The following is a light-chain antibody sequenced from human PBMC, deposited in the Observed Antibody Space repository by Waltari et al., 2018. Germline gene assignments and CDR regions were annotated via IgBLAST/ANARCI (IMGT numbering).Light chain of an antibody. CDR1: TSHVGGYNY. J-gene: IGLJ2*01. Sequence: QSALTQTRSVSGSPGQSVTMSCTGTTSHVGGYNYVSWYQQHAGKVPKLMIYDVTKRPSGVPDRFSGSKSGNTASLTISGLQAEDEADYYCCSYSGTHTFVVFGGGTKLTVL. CDR2: DVT. CDR3: CSYSGTHTFVV. V-gene: IGLV2-11*01.